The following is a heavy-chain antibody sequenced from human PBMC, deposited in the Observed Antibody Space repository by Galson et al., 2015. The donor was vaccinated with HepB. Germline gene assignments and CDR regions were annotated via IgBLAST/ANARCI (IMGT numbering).Heavy chain of an antibody. CDR1: GGTFSSYA. CDR3: ASAKIHLMVRGVGLADWYFDL. CDR2: IIPILGIA. Sequence: SVKVSCKASGGTFSSYAISWVRQAPGQGLEWMGGIIPILGIANYAQKFQGRVTITADKSTSTAYMELSSLRSEDTAVYYCASAKIHLMVRGVGLADWYFDLWGRGTLVTVSS. D-gene: IGHD3-10*01. J-gene: IGHJ2*01. V-gene: IGHV1-69*10.